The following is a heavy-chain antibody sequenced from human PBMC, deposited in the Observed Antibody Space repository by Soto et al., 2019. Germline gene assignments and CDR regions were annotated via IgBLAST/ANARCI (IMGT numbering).Heavy chain of an antibody. CDR3: ARALGSLDPFDS. J-gene: IGHJ4*02. Sequence: EVQLLESGGGLVQPGGSLRLSCAASGFALSSYAMGWVRQAPGKGLEWVSGIKTRGGDTYSADSVRGRFAISRDNSNNTLYLQMTSLRAEDTAVYYCARALGSLDPFDSWGQGTPVTVSS. CDR1: GFALSSYA. V-gene: IGHV3-23*01. CDR2: IKTRGGDT. D-gene: IGHD3-3*01.